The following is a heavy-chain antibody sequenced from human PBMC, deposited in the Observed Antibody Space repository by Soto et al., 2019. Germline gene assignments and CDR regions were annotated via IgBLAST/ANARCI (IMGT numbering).Heavy chain of an antibody. J-gene: IGHJ4*02. V-gene: IGHV4-31*03. CDR3: ARDKITGLFDY. CDR2: IYYSGTP. CDR1: GGSIVIDNYY. D-gene: IGHD2-8*02. Sequence: SETLSLTCTVSGGSIVIDNYYWSWVRQHPGTGLEWIAYIYYSGTPYYNPSLKSRLTISLDTSKNQFSLNLNSVTAADTAVYYCARDKITGLFDYWGQGTLVTVSS.